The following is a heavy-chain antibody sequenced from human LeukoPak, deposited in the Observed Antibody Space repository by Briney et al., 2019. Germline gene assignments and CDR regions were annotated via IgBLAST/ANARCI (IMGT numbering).Heavy chain of an antibody. V-gene: IGHV1-69*13. CDR2: IIPIFGTA. Sequence: SVKVSCKASGGTFSSYAISWVRLAPGQGLEWMGGIIPIFGTANYAQKFQGRVTITADESTSTAYMELSSLRSEDTAVYYCARVRREDGYNIHFDYWGQGTLVTVSS. CDR3: ARVRREDGYNIHFDY. CDR1: GGTFSSYA. D-gene: IGHD5-24*01. J-gene: IGHJ4*02.